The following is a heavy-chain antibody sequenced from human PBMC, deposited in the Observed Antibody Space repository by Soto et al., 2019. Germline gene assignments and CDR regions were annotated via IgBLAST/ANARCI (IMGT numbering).Heavy chain of an antibody. D-gene: IGHD4-17*01. CDR3: ARAPLYGDYLPEYFQH. CDR2: ISAYNGNT. CDR1: GYTFTSYG. V-gene: IGHV1-18*01. Sequence: ASVKVSCKASGYTFTSYGISWVRQAPGQGLEWMGWISAYNGNTNYAQKLQGRVTMTTDTSTSTAYMELRSLRSDDTAVYYCARAPLYGDYLPEYFQHWGQRTPVTVSS. J-gene: IGHJ1*01.